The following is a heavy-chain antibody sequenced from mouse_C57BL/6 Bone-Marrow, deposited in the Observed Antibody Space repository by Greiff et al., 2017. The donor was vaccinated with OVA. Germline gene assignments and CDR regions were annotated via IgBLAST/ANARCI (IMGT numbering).Heavy chain of an antibody. CDR3: AREMGIYYDYDEGY. V-gene: IGHV1-64*01. J-gene: IGHJ2*01. CDR2: IHPNSGST. D-gene: IGHD2-4*01. Sequence: QVQLQQPGAELVKPGASVKLSCKASGYTFTSYWMHWVKQRPGQGLEWIGMIHPNSGSTNYNEKFKSKATLTVDKSSSTAYMQLSSLTSEDSAVYYCAREMGIYYDYDEGYWGQGTTLTVSS. CDR1: GYTFTSYW.